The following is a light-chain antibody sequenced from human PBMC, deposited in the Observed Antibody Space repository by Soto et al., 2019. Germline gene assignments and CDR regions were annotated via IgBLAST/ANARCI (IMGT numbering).Light chain of an antibody. Sequence: VRIHFGATRSVSQGERATLSCRAGQTIYSNVAWYQQRPGQAPRLLIYRASTRATGVPARFSGSGSGTEFTLTISSLQSEDFAVYFCQPYNTCPPWRFGPRANVDI. V-gene: IGKV3-15*01. CDR3: QPYNTCPPWR. J-gene: IGKJ3*01. CDR2: RAS. CDR1: QTIYSN.